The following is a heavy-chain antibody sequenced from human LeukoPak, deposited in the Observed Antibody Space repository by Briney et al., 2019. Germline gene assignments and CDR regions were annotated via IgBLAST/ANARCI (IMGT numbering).Heavy chain of an antibody. Sequence: SETLSLTCTVSGGSISSGSYYWGWIRQPPGKGLEWIGSIYYSGSTYYNQSLKSRVTISVDTSKNQFSLKLRSVTAADTAVYSCARMKGDYWGQGTLVTVSS. J-gene: IGHJ4*02. CDR2: IYYSGST. CDR1: GGSISSGSYY. CDR3: ARMKGDY. V-gene: IGHV4-39*07.